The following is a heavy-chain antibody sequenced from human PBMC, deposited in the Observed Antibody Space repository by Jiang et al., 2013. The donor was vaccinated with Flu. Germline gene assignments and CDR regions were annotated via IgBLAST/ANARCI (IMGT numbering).Heavy chain of an antibody. Sequence: GAEVKKPGASVKVSCKASGYTFTSYGISWVRQAPGQGLEWMGWISAYNGNTNYAQKLQGRVTMTTDTSTSTAYMELRSLRSDDTAVYYCARLAYCGGDCYSGFDYWGQGTLVTVSS. CDR1: GYTFTSYG. V-gene: IGHV1-18*01. CDR3: ARLAYCGGDCYSGFDY. D-gene: IGHD2-21*02. CDR2: ISAYNGNT. J-gene: IGHJ4*02.